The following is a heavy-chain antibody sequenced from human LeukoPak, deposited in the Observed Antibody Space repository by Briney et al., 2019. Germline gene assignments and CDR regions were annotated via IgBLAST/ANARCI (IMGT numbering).Heavy chain of an antibody. V-gene: IGHV1-18*01. CDR2: ISAYNGNT. J-gene: IGHJ1*01. D-gene: IGHD6-19*01. Sequence: ASVKVSCKASGYTFTSYGISWVRQAPGQGLEWMGWISAYNGNTNYAQKLQGRVTMTTDTSTSTAYMELRSLRSDDTAVYYCARILSSSWYEYFHHWGQGTLVTVSS. CDR1: GYTFTSYG. CDR3: ARILSSSWYEYFHH.